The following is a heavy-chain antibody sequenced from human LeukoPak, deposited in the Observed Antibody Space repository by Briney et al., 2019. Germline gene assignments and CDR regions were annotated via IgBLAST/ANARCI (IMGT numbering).Heavy chain of an antibody. J-gene: IGHJ4*02. Sequence: NASETLSLTCTVSGGSISSSSYYWGWIRQPPGKGLEWIGSIYYSGSTYYNPSLKSRVTISVDTPKNQFSLKLSSVTAADTAVYYCANLYGGYCSSTSCYPDDYWGQGTLVTVSS. CDR1: GGSISSSSYY. CDR3: ANLYGGYCSSTSCYPDDY. V-gene: IGHV4-39*01. D-gene: IGHD2-2*01. CDR2: IYYSGST.